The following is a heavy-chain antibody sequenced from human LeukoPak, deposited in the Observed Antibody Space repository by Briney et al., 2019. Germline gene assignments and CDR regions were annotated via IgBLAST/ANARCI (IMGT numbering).Heavy chain of an antibody. D-gene: IGHD1-26*01. V-gene: IGHV4-59*08. CDR2: IYYSGST. J-gene: IGHJ4*02. CDR3: ARQGWELLRPCFDY. Sequence: KSSETLSLTCTVSGGSISSYYWSWIRQPPGKGLEWIGYIYYSGSTNYNPSLKSRVTISVDTSKNQFSLKLSSVTAADTAVYYCARQGWELLRPCFDYWGQGTLVTVSS. CDR1: GGSISSYY.